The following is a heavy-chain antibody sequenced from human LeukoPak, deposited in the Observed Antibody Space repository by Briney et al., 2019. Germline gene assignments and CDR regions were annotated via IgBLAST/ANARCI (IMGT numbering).Heavy chain of an antibody. V-gene: IGHV4-4*07. CDR3: ARDEGYSNHRSGWFDP. Sequence: ASETLSLTCTVSGGSISSYYWSWIRQPAGKGLEWIGRIYTSGSTNYNPSLKSRVTMSVDTSKNQFSLKLSSVTAADTAVYYCARDEGYSNHRSGWFDPWGQGTLVTVSS. D-gene: IGHD4-11*01. CDR1: GGSISSYY. CDR2: IYTSGST. J-gene: IGHJ5*02.